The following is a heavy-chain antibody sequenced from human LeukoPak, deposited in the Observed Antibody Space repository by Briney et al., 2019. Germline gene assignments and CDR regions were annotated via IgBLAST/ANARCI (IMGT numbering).Heavy chain of an antibody. J-gene: IGHJ4*02. CDR3: ARDGGDYGDYAPFDY. CDR1: GFTFSSYG. Sequence: GGSLRLSCAASGFTFSSYGMHWVRQAPGKGLEWVAVIWYDGSNKYYADSVKGRFTISRDNSKNTLYLQMNSLRAEDTAVYYCARDGGDYGDYAPFDYRGQGTLVTVSS. CDR2: IWYDGSNK. D-gene: IGHD4-17*01. V-gene: IGHV3-33*01.